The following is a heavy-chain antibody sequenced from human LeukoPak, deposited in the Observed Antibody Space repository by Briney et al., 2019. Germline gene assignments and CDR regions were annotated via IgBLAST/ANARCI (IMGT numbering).Heavy chain of an antibody. CDR3: AKIKQQLVYFDY. Sequence: ASVKVSCKASGYGFTGYYIHWVRQAPGQGLEWMGWINPNSGGTNYAQKFQGRVTMTRDTSISTVYMELSSLRSDDTAVYYCAKIKQQLVYFDYWGQGTLVTVSS. CDR2: INPNSGGT. CDR1: GYGFTGYY. V-gene: IGHV1-2*02. D-gene: IGHD6-13*01. J-gene: IGHJ4*02.